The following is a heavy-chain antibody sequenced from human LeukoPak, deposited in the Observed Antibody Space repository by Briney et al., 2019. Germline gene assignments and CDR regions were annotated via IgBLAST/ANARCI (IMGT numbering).Heavy chain of an antibody. CDR3: ARDRPLAAAGTGDYYYGMDV. V-gene: IGHV3-66*01. CDR1: GFTVSSNY. J-gene: IGHJ6*02. D-gene: IGHD6-13*01. Sequence: GGSLRLSCAASGFTVSSNYMSWVRQAPGKGLEWVSVIYSGGSTYYADSVKGRFTISRDNSKNTLYLQMNSLRAEDTAVYYCARDRPLAAAGTGDYYYGMDVWGQGTTVTVSS. CDR2: IYSGGST.